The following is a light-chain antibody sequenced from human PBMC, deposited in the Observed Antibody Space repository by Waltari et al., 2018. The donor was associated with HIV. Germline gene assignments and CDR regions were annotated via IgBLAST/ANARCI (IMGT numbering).Light chain of an antibody. V-gene: IGLV1-40*01. Sequence: QSVLTPPPSVSGAPGQRVTISCTGSSSNIGAGYDVHWYQQLPGTAHKLLIYGNTNRPSGVPDRFSGSESGTSASLAITGLLVEDESDYYCQSYDSSLGGYVFGTGTKVTGL. J-gene: IGLJ1*01. CDR1: SSNIGAGYD. CDR3: QSYDSSLGGYV. CDR2: GNT.